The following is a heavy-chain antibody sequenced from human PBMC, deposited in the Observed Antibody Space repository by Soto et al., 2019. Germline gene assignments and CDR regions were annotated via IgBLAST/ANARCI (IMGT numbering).Heavy chain of an antibody. V-gene: IGHV1-46*01. D-gene: IGHD3-10*02. J-gene: IGHJ3*02. Sequence: QAQLVQSGAEVKKPGASANISCKASGYTFTRYNIHWVRQAPGQGLEWMGIIDTRGGSADYTQRFQGRVTMTRDTSTGTVYMELSSLGSEDTAVYYCARDLPRDHVRGSFDIWGQGTLVTVSS. CDR1: GYTFTRYN. CDR2: IDTRGGSA. CDR3: ARDLPRDHVRGSFDI.